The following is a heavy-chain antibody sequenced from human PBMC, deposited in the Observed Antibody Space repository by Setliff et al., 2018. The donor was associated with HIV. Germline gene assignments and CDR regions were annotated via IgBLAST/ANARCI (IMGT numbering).Heavy chain of an antibody. CDR1: GGSISSYY. J-gene: IGHJ6*03. V-gene: IGHV4-59*01. D-gene: IGHD4-17*01. CDR2: IYYSGST. CDR3: ARGDYDYYYYYMDV. Sequence: SETLSLTCTVSGGSISSYYWSWIRQPPGKGLEWIGYIYYSGSTNYNPPLQSRVTISVDTSKNQFSLKLSSVTAADTAVYYCARGDYDYYYYYMDVWGKGTTVTVSS.